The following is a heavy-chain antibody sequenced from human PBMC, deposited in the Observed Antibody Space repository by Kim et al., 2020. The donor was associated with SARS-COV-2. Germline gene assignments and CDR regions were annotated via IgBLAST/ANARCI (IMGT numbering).Heavy chain of an antibody. Sequence: SETLSLTCAVYGGSFSSYYWSWIRQPPGKGLEWIGEINHSGSTNYNPSLKSRVTISLDTSKNQFSMKLSSVTAADTAVYYCARGRAMVRGLYYYYYYGMDVWGQGTTVTVSS. CDR1: GGSFSSYY. CDR3: ARGRAMVRGLYYYYYYGMDV. D-gene: IGHD3-10*01. CDR2: INHSGST. V-gene: IGHV4-34*01. J-gene: IGHJ6*02.